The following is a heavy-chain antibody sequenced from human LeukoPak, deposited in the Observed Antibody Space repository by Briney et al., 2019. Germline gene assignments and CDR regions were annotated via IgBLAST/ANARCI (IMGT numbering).Heavy chain of an antibody. J-gene: IGHJ3*02. CDR2: IYYSGST. Sequence: PSETLSLTCTVSGGSISSYYWSWIRQPPGKGLEWIGYIYYSGSTNYNPSLKSRVTISVDTSKNQFSLKLSSVTAADTAVYYCARVDSSGWYVGDIWGQGTMVTVSS. CDR1: GGSISSYY. V-gene: IGHV4-59*01. CDR3: ARVDSSGWYVGDI. D-gene: IGHD6-19*01.